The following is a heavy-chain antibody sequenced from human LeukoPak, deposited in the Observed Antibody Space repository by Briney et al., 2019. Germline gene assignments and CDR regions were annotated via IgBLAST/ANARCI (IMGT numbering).Heavy chain of an antibody. CDR2: INAGNGNT. J-gene: IGHJ5*02. Sequence: ASVKVSCKASGYTFTSYAMHWVRQAPGQRLEWMGWINAGNGNTKYSQKFQGRITITRDTSASTAYMELSSLRSEDTAVYYCARSGITVTTMDIWWFGDWFDPWGQGTLVTVSS. V-gene: IGHV1-3*01. D-gene: IGHD4-17*01. CDR1: GYTFTSYA. CDR3: ARSGITVTTMDIWWFGDWFDP.